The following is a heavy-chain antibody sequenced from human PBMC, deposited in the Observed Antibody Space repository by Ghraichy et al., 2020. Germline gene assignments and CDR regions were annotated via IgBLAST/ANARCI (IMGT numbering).Heavy chain of an antibody. CDR2: FDPEDGET. D-gene: IGHD1-26*01. V-gene: IGHV1-24*01. Sequence: ASVKVSCKVSGYTLTELSMHWVRQAPGKGLEWMGGFDPEDGETIYAQKFQGRVTMTEDTSTDTAYMELSSLRSEDTAVYYCATSWPGGSYYGSVVIFDYWGQGTLVTVSS. CDR1: GYTLTELS. CDR3: ATSWPGGSYYGSVVIFDY. J-gene: IGHJ4*02.